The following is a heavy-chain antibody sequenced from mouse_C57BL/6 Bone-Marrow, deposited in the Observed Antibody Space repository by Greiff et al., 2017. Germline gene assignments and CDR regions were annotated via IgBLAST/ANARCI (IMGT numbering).Heavy chain of an antibody. CDR2: IHPNSGST. V-gene: IGHV1-64*01. Sequence: VQLQQSGAELVKPGASVKLSCKASGYTFTSYWMHWVKQRPGQGLEWIGMIHPNSGSTNYNEKFKSKATLTVDKSSSTAYMQLSSLTSEDSAVYYCARSGRLRRYFDVWGTGTTVTVSS. CDR1: GYTFTSYW. D-gene: IGHD2-4*01. CDR3: ARSGRLRRYFDV. J-gene: IGHJ1*03.